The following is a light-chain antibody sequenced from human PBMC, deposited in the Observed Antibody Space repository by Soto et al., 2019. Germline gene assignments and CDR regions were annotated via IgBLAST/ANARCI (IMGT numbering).Light chain of an antibody. V-gene: IGKV2-30*01. CDR3: VQGTHWPWT. J-gene: IGKJ1*01. CDR2: QVS. CDR1: QGLVYSDGNTF. Sequence: DVVMTQSPLSLSVTLGQPASISCRSSQGLVYSDGNTFLNWFHQRPGQSPRRLIYQVSNRDSGVPDRFSGSGSGTDYTLTISGGEAEDVGIYYCVQGTHWPWTFGQGTKVEIK.